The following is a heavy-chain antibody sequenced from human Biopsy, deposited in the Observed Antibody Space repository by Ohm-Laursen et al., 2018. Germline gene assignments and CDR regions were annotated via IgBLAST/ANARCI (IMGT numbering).Heavy chain of an antibody. CDR3: ARRPYTRDNWFDP. CDR1: GGPLSLSY. D-gene: IGHD2-2*01. Sequence: PSDTLSLTCNVSGGPLSLSYWSWIRQPPGKGLEWIGYIYSSGGTDYNPSLKSRVTISLDTSKNQFSLTLTSVTVADTAIYYCARRPYTRDNWFDPWGQGTLVTVSS. J-gene: IGHJ5*02. CDR2: IYSSGGT. V-gene: IGHV4-4*08.